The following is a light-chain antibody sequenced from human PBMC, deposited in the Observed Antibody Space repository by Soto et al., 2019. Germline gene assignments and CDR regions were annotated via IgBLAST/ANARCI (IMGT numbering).Light chain of an antibody. CDR3: SSYTRSSTLYVV. CDR2: DVS. V-gene: IGLV2-14*01. Sequence: QSALTQPASVSGSPGQSITISCTGTSSDVGGYNYVSWYQQHPGKAPKLMIYDVSNRPSGVSNRFSGSKSGNTASLTISGLQAEDEADYYCSSYTRSSTLYVVFGGGTKRTVL. J-gene: IGLJ2*01. CDR1: SSDVGGYNY.